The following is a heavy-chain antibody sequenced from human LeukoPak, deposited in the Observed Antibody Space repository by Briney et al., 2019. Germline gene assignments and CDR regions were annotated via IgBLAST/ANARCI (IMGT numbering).Heavy chain of an antibody. CDR1: GGSIKSDH. D-gene: IGHD2/OR15-2a*01. CDR2: IFYSGRT. CDR3: ARKNDFEI. Sequence: SETLSLTCTVSGGSIKSDHWNCIRQPPGKGLEWIGCIFYSGRTYYNPSLKSRVSISIDMSKSQFSLRLTSVTAADTAVYYCARKNDFEIWGQGTLVTVSS. J-gene: IGHJ3*02. V-gene: IGHV4-59*01.